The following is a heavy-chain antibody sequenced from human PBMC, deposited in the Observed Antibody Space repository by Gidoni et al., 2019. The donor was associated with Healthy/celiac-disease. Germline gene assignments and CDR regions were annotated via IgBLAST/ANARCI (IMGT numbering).Heavy chain of an antibody. CDR3: AKDEAYYYDSSGYYRSRYFDY. D-gene: IGHD3-22*01. V-gene: IGHV3-30*18. CDR2: ISYDGSNK. Sequence: QVQLVESGGGVVQPGRSLRLSCAASGFTFSSYGMHWVRQAPGKGLEWVAVISYDGSNKYYADSVKGRFTISRDNSKNTLYLQMNSLRAEDTAVYYCAKDEAYYYDSSGYYRSRYFDYWGQGTLVTVSS. J-gene: IGHJ4*02. CDR1: GFTFSSYG.